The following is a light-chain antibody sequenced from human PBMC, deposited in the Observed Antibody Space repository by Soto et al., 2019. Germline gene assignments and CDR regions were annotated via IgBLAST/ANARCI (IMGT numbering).Light chain of an antibody. V-gene: IGKV3-20*01. J-gene: IGKJ1*01. CDR1: QSVSNNI. CDR3: QQYRSSPGT. CDR2: GAS. Sequence: EMVLTQSPGTLSLSPGERATLPCSASQSVSNNILAWYQQKPGQAPRLLIYGASSRATGIPDRFSGSGSGTDFTLTINRLEPEDFAVYYCQQYRSSPGTFGQGTKVDIK.